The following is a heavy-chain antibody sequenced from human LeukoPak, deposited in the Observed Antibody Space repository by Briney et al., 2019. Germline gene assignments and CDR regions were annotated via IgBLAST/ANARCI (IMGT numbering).Heavy chain of an antibody. J-gene: IGHJ3*02. V-gene: IGHV3-48*03. CDR1: GFTFISYE. CDR2: ISSSGNTI. Sequence: KAGGSLRLSCAASGFTFISYEMNWVRQAPGKGLEWVSYISSSGNTIYYAGSVKGRFTISRDNAKNSLYLQMNSLRAEDTATYYCARDPISGFGLYAFDIWGQGTMVTVSS. CDR3: ARDPISGFGLYAFDI. D-gene: IGHD3-10*01.